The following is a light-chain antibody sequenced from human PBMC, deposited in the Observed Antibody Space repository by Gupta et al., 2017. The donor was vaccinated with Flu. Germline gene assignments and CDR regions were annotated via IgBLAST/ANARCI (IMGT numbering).Light chain of an antibody. J-gene: IGLJ3*02. CDR2: DTY. CDR1: TGAVTLTHW. Sequence: QAVVTQEPALTVSPGGTVSLTCGSSTGAVTLTHWPYWFQQKPGQVPKPLIYDTYKKSSWTPARFSGSLLGGKAALTLSGAEPDDEADYYCLVHFDAGWVFGGGTKLTVL. CDR3: LVHFDAGWV. V-gene: IGLV7-46*01.